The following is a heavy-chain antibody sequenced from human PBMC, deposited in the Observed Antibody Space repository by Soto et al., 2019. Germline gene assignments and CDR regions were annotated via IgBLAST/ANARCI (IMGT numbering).Heavy chain of an antibody. V-gene: IGHV3-23*01. CDR1: GFTFSSSA. Sequence: EVRLLESGGDLIQPGGSLRLSCAASGFTFSSSAMSWVRQAPDKGLEWVSAVGGNSVSTFYADSVKARFTISKDSAKNTLFLQMNSVRAEDTAVYYCAKARGSSPRWGSYYMDVWGKGTTVTVS. CDR3: AKARGSSPRWGSYYMDV. D-gene: IGHD6-6*01. J-gene: IGHJ6*03. CDR2: VGGNSVST.